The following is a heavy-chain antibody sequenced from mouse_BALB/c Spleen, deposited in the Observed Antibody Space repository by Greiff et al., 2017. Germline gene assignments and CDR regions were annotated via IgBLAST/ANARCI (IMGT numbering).Heavy chain of an antibody. Sequence: EVMLVESGGGLVQPGGSLKLSCAASGFTFSSYTMSWVRQTPEKRLEWVAYISNGGGSTYYPDTVKGRFTISRDNAKNTLYLQMSSLKSEDTAMYYCARRYYGSSYVGAMDYWGQGTSVTVSS. CDR1: GFTFSSYT. CDR3: ARRYYGSSYVGAMDY. CDR2: ISNGGGST. V-gene: IGHV5-12-2*01. J-gene: IGHJ4*01. D-gene: IGHD1-1*01.